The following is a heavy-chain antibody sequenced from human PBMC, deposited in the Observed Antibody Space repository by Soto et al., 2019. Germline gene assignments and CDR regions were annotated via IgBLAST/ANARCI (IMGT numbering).Heavy chain of an antibody. CDR1: GFTFSSYS. Sequence: EVQLVESGGGLVKPGGSLRLSCAASGFTFSSYSMNWVRQAPGKGLEWVSIITITGFIDYADSVKGRFTISRDNAKSSLYLQMNSLRAEDTAVYYCARDAREYNADEDNWGQGTLVTVSS. V-gene: IGHV3-21*02. CDR3: ARDAREYNADEDN. J-gene: IGHJ4*02. CDR2: IITITGFI. D-gene: IGHD5-12*01.